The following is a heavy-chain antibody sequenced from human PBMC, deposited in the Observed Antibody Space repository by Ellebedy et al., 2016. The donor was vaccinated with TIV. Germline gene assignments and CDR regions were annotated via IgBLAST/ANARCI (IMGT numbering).Heavy chain of an antibody. CDR2: IHPNSGDT. CDR3: MRSVPFY. Sequence: AASVKVSCKASGYTFTNSFVHWVRQAPGQGLEWMGWIHPNSGDTKYAQKFQGRVTMTRDTSISTAYMELSSLRSDDTALYFCMRSVPFYWGQGTLVTVFS. V-gene: IGHV1-2*02. J-gene: IGHJ4*02. CDR1: GYTFTNSF.